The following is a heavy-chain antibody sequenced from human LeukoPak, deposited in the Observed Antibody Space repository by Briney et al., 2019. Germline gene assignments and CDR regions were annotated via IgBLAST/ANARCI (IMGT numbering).Heavy chain of an antibody. D-gene: IGHD3-9*01. CDR1: GYSFTNYW. CDR3: ARSEYYDIVTGSVWFDP. J-gene: IGHJ5*02. Sequence: GESLRLSCTGSGYSFTNYWMGWVRQMPGKGLEWVGIIYADDSDTKYSPSVQGQVTISADKSNSTAYLQSSSLKASDTAMYFCARSEYYDIVTGSVWFDPWGQGTLVTVSS. CDR2: IYADDSDT. V-gene: IGHV5-51*03.